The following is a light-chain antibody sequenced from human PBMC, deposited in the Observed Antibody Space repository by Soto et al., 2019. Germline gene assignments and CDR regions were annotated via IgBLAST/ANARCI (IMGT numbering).Light chain of an antibody. J-gene: IGKJ5*01. V-gene: IGKV3-15*01. CDR3: QQYNDWPSIT. CDR2: GAS. CDR1: QSVSSY. Sequence: EIEMTQSPATLSVSPGEEATLSCRASQSVSSYLAWYQQKPGQAPRLLIYGASTRAAGIPARFSGSGSGTEFTLTISSLQSEDFAAYYCQQYNDWPSITFGQGTRLEIK.